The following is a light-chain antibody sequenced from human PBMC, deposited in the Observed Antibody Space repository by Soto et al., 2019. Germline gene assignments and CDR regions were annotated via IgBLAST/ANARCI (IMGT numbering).Light chain of an antibody. V-gene: IGLV2-14*01. J-gene: IGLJ1*01. CDR3: SSYTSSSTPYV. CDR2: DVT. Sequence: QSVLTQPASVSGSPGQSITISCTGTSSDVGGYNYVSWYQQHPVKAPKLMIYDVTNRPSGVSDRFSGSKSGNTASLTISGLQAEDEADYYCSSYTSSSTPYVFGTGPTVTVL. CDR1: SSDVGGYNY.